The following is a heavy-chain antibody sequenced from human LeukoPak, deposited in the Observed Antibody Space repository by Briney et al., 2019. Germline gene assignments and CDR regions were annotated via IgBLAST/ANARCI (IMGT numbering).Heavy chain of an antibody. Sequence: ASVKVSCKALEYTFTDYYIHWVRQAPGQGLEWMGWISAYNGNTNYAQKLQGRVTMTTDTSTSTAYMELRSLRSDDTAVYYCARVLSLGYDSSGSLDYWGQGTLVTVSS. CDR1: EYTFTDYY. CDR2: ISAYNGNT. D-gene: IGHD3-22*01. V-gene: IGHV1-18*04. J-gene: IGHJ4*02. CDR3: ARVLSLGYDSSGSLDY.